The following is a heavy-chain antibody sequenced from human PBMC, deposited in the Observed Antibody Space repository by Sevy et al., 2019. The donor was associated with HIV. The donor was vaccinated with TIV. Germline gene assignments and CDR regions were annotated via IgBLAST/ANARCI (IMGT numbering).Heavy chain of an antibody. CDR3: AKNRLTVTGPDCMDV. CDR2: ISVSGGSK. CDR1: GITFSSYA. V-gene: IGHV3-23*01. D-gene: IGHD6-19*01. Sequence: GSLRLSCAASGITFSSYAMNWVRQAPGKGLEWVSTISVSGGSKYYADSVKGRFTISRDNSKNTLYLQMNSRRAEDTAVYYCAKNRLTVTGPDCMDVWGQGTTVTVSS. J-gene: IGHJ6*02.